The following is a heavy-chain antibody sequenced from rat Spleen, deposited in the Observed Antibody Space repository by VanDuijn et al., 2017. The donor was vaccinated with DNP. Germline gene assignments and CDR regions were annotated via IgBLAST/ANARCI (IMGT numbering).Heavy chain of an antibody. V-gene: IGHV2-72*01. J-gene: IGHJ2*01. D-gene: IGHD5-1*01. CDR1: EFSISSNG. CDR2: IWTSGRT. CDR3: ARIGGANWGYYFDY. Sequence: QVQLEESGPGLMQPSETLSLTCTVSEFSISSNGIGWVRQPPGKGLMWMGTIWTSGRTNYNSAVQSRLSISRDTSKSQVFLKMNSLQTEDTAMYFCARIGGANWGYYFDYWGQGVMVTVSS.